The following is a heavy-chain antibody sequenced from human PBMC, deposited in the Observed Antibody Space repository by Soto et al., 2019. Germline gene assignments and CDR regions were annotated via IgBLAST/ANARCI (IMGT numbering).Heavy chain of an antibody. D-gene: IGHD1-1*01. CDR3: ARDRPSQLDYYYYMDV. Sequence: PGGSLRLSCAASGFTLSSYSMNWVRQAPGKGLEWVSSISSSSSYIYYADSVKGRFTISRDNAKNSLYLQMNSLRAEDTAVYYCARDRPSQLDYYYYMDVWGKGTTVTVSS. CDR2: ISSSSSYI. V-gene: IGHV3-21*01. CDR1: GFTLSSYS. J-gene: IGHJ6*03.